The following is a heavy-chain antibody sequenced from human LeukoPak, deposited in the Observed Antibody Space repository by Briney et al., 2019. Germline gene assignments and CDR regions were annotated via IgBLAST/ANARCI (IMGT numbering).Heavy chain of an antibody. D-gene: IGHD2-2*01. CDR3: ALQLPTVY. J-gene: IGHJ4*02. CDR2: INVGNGNT. Sequence: VASVTVSCKASGYTFTSYAMHWVRQAPGQRLEWMGWINVGNGNTKYSQKFQGRVTITRDTSASTAYMELSSLRSEDTAVYYCALQLPTVYWGQGTLVTVSS. CDR1: GYTFTSYA. V-gene: IGHV1-3*01.